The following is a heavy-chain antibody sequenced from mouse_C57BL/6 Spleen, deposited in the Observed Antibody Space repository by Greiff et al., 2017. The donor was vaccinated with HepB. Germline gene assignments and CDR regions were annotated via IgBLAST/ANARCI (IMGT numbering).Heavy chain of an antibody. Sequence: VQLQQPGAELVKPGASVKMSCKASGYTFTSYWITWVKQRPGQGLEWIGDIYPGSGSTNYNEKFKNKATLTVDTSSSTAYMQLSSLTSEDSAVYYCARRGPYGNYYAMDYWGQGTSVTVSS. CDR3: ARRGPYGNYYAMDY. D-gene: IGHD2-1*01. V-gene: IGHV1-55*01. CDR2: IYPGSGST. J-gene: IGHJ4*01. CDR1: GYTFTSYW.